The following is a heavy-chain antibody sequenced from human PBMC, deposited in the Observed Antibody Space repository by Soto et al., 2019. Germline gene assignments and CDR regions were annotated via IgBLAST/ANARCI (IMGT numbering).Heavy chain of an antibody. CDR2: IIPILGIA. J-gene: IGHJ3*02. D-gene: IGHD4-17*01. V-gene: IGHV1-69*02. CDR3: ASLSDYGAFDI. CDR1: GGTFSSYT. Sequence: SVKVSCKASGGTFSSYTISWVRQAPGQGLEWMGRIIPILGIANYAQKFQGRVTITADKSTSTAYMELSSLRSEDTAVYYCASLSDYGAFDIWGQGTMVTVSS.